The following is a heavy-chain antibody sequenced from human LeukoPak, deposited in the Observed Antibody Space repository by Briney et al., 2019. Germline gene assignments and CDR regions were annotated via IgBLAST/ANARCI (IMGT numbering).Heavy chain of an antibody. CDR1: GGSLRDHY. CDR3: ARPYCSRGSCYRDFDY. Sequence: RASETLSLTCAVSGGSLRDHYGSWIRQVPGKGLEWIGEINDSGNTNYNPSLEGRVTLSVDPSKNQFSLKMRSVTAADTSIYYCARPYCSRGSCYRDFDYWGQGTLVTVSS. CDR2: INDSGNT. V-gene: IGHV4-34*01. J-gene: IGHJ4*02. D-gene: IGHD2-15*01.